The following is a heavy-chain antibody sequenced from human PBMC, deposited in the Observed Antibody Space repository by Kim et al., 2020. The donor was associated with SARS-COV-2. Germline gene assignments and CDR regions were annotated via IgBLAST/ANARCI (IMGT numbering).Heavy chain of an antibody. V-gene: IGHV5-51*01. J-gene: IGHJ4*02. CDR3: ARRYGDYADFNY. Sequence: NSPSFEGQVTISADKSISTAYLQWSSLKASDTAMYYCARRYGDYADFNYWGQGTLVTVSS. D-gene: IGHD4-17*01.